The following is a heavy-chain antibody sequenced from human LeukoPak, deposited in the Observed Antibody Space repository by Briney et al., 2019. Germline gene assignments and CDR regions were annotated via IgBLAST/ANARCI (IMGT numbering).Heavy chain of an antibody. D-gene: IGHD3-22*01. V-gene: IGHV1-69*05. CDR3: ARSSGSDDAFDI. CDR2: IIPIFGTA. CDR1: GGTFSSYA. J-gene: IGHJ3*02. Sequence: SVKVSCKASGGTFSSYAISWVRQAPGQGLEWMGRIIPIFGTANYAQKFQGRVTITTDESTSTAYMELSSLRSEDTAVYYCARSSGSDDAFDIWGQGTMVTVSS.